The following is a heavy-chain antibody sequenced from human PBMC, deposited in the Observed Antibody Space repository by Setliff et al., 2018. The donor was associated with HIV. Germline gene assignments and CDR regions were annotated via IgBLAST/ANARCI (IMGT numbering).Heavy chain of an antibody. CDR3: VRTGSSTSWGIYYYYYRDS. J-gene: IGHJ6*03. CDR1: GGFVSRSNYV. D-gene: IGHD3-10*01. V-gene: IGHV4-39*01. CDR2: IYYSGTT. Sequence: PSETLSLTCTLAGGFVSRSNYVWGWVRQSPKKGLEWIGSIYYSGTTYYNPTLKSRVSISIDTPKNQFSLKLTSMTAADTAVYYCVRTGSSTSWGIYYYYYRDSWGKGSTVTVSS.